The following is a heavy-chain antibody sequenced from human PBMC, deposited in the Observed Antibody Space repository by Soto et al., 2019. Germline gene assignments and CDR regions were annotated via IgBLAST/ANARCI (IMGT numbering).Heavy chain of an antibody. D-gene: IGHD2-15*01. V-gene: IGHV6-1*01. CDR3: ARAYCSGGSCWAWSNWFDP. CDR1: GDSVSSNSAA. J-gene: IGHJ5*02. Sequence: PSQTLSLTCAISGDSVSSNSAAWNWIRQSPSRGLEWLGRTYYRSKWYNDYAVSVKSRITINPDTSKNQFSLQLNSVTPEDTAVXXXARAYCSGGSCWAWSNWFDPWGQGTLVTVSS. CDR2: TYYRSKWYN.